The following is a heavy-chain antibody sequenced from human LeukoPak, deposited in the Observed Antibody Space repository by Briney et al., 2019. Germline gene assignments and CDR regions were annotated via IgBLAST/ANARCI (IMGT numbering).Heavy chain of an antibody. V-gene: IGHV3-48*01. CDR2: ISSTSTTI. CDR3: ARKEDNWFDP. Sequence: GGSLRLSCAASGFTFTTYSMHWVRQAPGKGLEWVSYISSTSTTIYYADSVKGRFTISRDNANKSLYLQMNRLRAEDTAVYYCARKEDNWFDPWGEGTLVTVST. CDR1: GFTFTTYS. J-gene: IGHJ5*02.